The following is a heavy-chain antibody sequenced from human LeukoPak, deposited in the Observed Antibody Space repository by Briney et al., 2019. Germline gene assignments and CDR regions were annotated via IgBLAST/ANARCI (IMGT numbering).Heavy chain of an antibody. CDR1: GGSISSYY. D-gene: IGHD2-2*01. Sequence: SETLSLTCTVSGGSISSYYWSWIRQPPGKGREWIGYIYYSGSTNYNPSLKSRVTISVDTSKNQFSLKLSCVTAADTAVYYCARVDPLYQLLIDYWGQGTLVTVSS. V-gene: IGHV4-59*01. CDR2: IYYSGST. CDR3: ARVDPLYQLLIDY. J-gene: IGHJ4*02.